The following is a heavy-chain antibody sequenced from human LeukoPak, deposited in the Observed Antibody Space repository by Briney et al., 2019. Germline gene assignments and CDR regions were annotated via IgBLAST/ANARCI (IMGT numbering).Heavy chain of an antibody. D-gene: IGHD3-9*01. V-gene: IGHV1-18*01. CDR3: ARSLRYFDWLTEYFQH. CDR2: ISAYNGNT. CDR1: GYTFTSYG. J-gene: IGHJ1*01. Sequence: AASVKVSCKASGYTFTSYGISWVRQAPGQGLEWMGWISAYNGNTNYAQKLQGRVTMTTDTSTSTAYMELRSLRSDDTAVYYCARSLRYFDWLTEYFQHWGQGTLVTVSS.